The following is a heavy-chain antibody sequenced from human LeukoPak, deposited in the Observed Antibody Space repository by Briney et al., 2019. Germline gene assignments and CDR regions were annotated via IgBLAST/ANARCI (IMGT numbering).Heavy chain of an antibody. CDR3: ARDQNEGIAAAAPSAFDI. Sequence: PGGSLRLSCAASGFTFSSYGMHWVRQAPGKGLEWVAFIRYDGSNKYYADSVKGRFTISRDNSKNTLYLQMNSLRAEDTAVYYCARDQNEGIAAAAPSAFDIWGQGTMVTVSS. V-gene: IGHV3-30*02. CDR1: GFTFSSYG. D-gene: IGHD6-13*01. J-gene: IGHJ3*02. CDR2: IRYDGSNK.